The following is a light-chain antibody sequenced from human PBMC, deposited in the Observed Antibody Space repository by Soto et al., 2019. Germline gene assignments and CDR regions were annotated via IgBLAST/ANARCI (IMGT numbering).Light chain of an antibody. CDR2: EVS. J-gene: IGLJ2*01. Sequence: QSALTQPASLSGSPGQSITISFTGASSDLGGHKSVSWFQQHPGKAPRLIISEVSNRPSGISSRFSGSKSANMASLTISGLQSDDEADYYCTSYTTNSSVVFGGGTKLTVL. CDR1: SSDLGGHKS. CDR3: TSYTTNSSVV. V-gene: IGLV2-14*03.